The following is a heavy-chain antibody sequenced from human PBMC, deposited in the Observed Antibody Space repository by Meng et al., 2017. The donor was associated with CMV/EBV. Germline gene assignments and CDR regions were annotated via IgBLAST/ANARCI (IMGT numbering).Heavy chain of an antibody. D-gene: IGHD2-2*01. CDR2: IKSKIDGGTT. CDR1: GFTFSNAW. CDR3: TTPGCSSTTCYTRPSY. V-gene: IGHV3-15*01. J-gene: IGHJ4*02. Sequence: GGSLRLSCAASGFTFSNAWMSWVRQAPGKGLEWVGRIKSKIDGGTTDYAAPVKGRFTISRDDSQNTLFLQMDSLKTEDTATYYCTTPGCSSTTCYTRPSYWGQGTVVTVSS.